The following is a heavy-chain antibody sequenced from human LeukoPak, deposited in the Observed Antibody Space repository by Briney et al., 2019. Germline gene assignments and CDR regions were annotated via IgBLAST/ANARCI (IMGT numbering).Heavy chain of an antibody. CDR1: GGSLSSYY. Sequence: PSETLSLTCTVSGGSLSSYYWSWIRQPPGTGLEWIGYIYYSGSTNYNPSLKSRVTISVDTSKNQFSLRLSSVTAADTAVYYCARHKERNWFDPWGQGTLVTVSS. D-gene: IGHD5-24*01. J-gene: IGHJ5*02. CDR2: IYYSGST. V-gene: IGHV4-59*08. CDR3: ARHKERNWFDP.